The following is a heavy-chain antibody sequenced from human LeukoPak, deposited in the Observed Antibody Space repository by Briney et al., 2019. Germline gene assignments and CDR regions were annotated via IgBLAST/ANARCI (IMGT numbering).Heavy chain of an antibody. Sequence: PSETLSLTCTVSGYSISSGYYWGWIRQPPGKGLEWIGSIYHSGSTYYNPSLKSRVTISVDTSKNQFSLKLSSVTAADTAVYYCARGAAVALPLVDPWGQGTLGTVSS. J-gene: IGHJ5*02. CDR2: IYHSGST. CDR3: ARGAAVALPLVDP. D-gene: IGHD6-19*01. V-gene: IGHV4-38-2*02. CDR1: GYSISSGYY.